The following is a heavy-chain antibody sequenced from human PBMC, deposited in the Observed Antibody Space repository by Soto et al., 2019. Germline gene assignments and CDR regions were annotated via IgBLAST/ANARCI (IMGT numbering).Heavy chain of an antibody. D-gene: IGHD3-3*01. CDR2: IYHSGST. V-gene: IGHV4-4*02. CDR1: GGSISSSNW. CDR3: ASLRRAYRGTYPPDY. J-gene: IGHJ4*02. Sequence: QVQLQESGPGLVKPSGTLSLTCAVSGGSISSSNWWSWVRQPPGKGLEWIGEIYHSGSTNYNPSHNSRVTISVDKSKNQFSLKLSSVTAADTAVYYCASLRRAYRGTYPPDYWGQGTLVTVSS.